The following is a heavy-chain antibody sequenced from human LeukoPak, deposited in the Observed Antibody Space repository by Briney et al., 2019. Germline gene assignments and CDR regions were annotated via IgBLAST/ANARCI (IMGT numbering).Heavy chain of an antibody. J-gene: IGHJ4*02. CDR1: GGHISSYY. Sequence: SETLSLTCTVSGGHISSYYWSWIRQAPGKGLEWIGCIYYSGSTNYNPSLKSRVTISADTSKNQFSLKLSSVTAADTAVYFCARGITDSIWYLDYWGQGTLVTVSS. CDR3: ARGITDSIWYLDY. V-gene: IGHV4-59*01. D-gene: IGHD4-11*01. CDR2: IYYSGST.